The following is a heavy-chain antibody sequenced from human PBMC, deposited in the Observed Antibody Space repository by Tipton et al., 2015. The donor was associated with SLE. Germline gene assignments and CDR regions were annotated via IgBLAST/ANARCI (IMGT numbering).Heavy chain of an antibody. V-gene: IGHV3-30*02. CDR1: GFNFNSYG. CDR3: VKDHREYYGAGSYLTDGFDI. J-gene: IGHJ3*02. CDR2: IGDEGTNK. D-gene: IGHD3-10*01. Sequence: SLRLSCTASGFNFNSYGFHWVRQAPGRGLEWVAFIGDEGTNKYYAESVRGRLSISRDDSRNTLYVQLNSLRAEDTALYYCVKDHREYYGAGSYLTDGFDIWGQGTMVTVSS.